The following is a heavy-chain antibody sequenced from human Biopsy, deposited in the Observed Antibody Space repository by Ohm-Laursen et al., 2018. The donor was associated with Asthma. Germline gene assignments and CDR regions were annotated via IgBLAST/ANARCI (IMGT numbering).Heavy chain of an antibody. CDR2: IYYSGST. Sequence: SETLSLTWAVSGGSISNSNYYWGWIRQSPGKGLEWIGHIYYSGSTYYNPSLKSRVSISLDTSKNQFSLSLTSVTAADTAVYYCARTTYGHDGFDPWGQGTLVTVSS. CDR1: GGSISNSNYY. CDR3: ARTTYGHDGFDP. V-gene: IGHV4-31*11. D-gene: IGHD4-17*01. J-gene: IGHJ5*02.